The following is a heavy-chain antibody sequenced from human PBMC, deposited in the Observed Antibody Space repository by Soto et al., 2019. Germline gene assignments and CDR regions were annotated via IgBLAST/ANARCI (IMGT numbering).Heavy chain of an antibody. CDR1: GFTFSSYW. CDR2: IKQHGSEK. CDR3: ATVVGAPNWFDP. Sequence: EVQLVESGGGLVQPGGSLRLSCAASGFTFSSYWMSWVRQAPGKGLEWVAHIKQHGSEKYYVDSVKGRFTISRDNAQNSLYLQMNSLRAEDTAVYYCATVVGAPNWFDPWGQGTLVTVSS. V-gene: IGHV3-7*04. D-gene: IGHD1-26*01. J-gene: IGHJ5*02.